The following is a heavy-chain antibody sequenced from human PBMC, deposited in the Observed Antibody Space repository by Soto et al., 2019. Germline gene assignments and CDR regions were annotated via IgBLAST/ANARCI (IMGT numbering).Heavy chain of an antibody. J-gene: IGHJ4*02. Sequence: SETLSLTCTVSGVTVSSGAYYWSWIRQRPGKGLEWIGNIYYTGSTYYSPSLKSRVVISLDTSKNQFSLSLSSVTAADTALYYCARYRFSGSKWSKFDYWGQGTLVTSPQ. CDR2: IYYTGST. D-gene: IGHD6-13*01. CDR3: ARYRFSGSKWSKFDY. V-gene: IGHV4-31*03. CDR1: GVTVSSGAYY.